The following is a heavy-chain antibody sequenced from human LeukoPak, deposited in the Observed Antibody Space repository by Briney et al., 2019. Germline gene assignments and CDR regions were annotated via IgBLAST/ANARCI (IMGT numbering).Heavy chain of an antibody. J-gene: IGHJ4*02. CDR1: DGSISSSNW. CDR3: ARHSYSTSLWYFDY. D-gene: IGHD6-13*01. V-gene: IGHV4-4*02. CDR2: IYLSGST. Sequence: SETLSLTCAVSDGSISSSNWWSWVRQPPGKGLEWIGEIYLSGSTNYNPSLTSRVTISVDTSKNQFSLKLSSVTAADTAVYYCARHSYSTSLWYFDYWGQGTLVTVSS.